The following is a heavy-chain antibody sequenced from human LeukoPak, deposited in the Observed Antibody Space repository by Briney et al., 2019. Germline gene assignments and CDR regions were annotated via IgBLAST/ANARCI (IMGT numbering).Heavy chain of an antibody. CDR1: GFTFSSYA. J-gene: IGHJ4*02. CDR2: IRGSGGST. Sequence: GGSLRLSCAASGFTFSSYAMSWVRQAPGKGLEWVSAIRGSGGSTYYADSVEGRFTISRDNSKNTLYLQMNSLRAEDTAVYYCARALYYYDSSGYYVFDYWGQGTLVTVSS. D-gene: IGHD3-22*01. V-gene: IGHV3-23*01. CDR3: ARALYYYDSSGYYVFDY.